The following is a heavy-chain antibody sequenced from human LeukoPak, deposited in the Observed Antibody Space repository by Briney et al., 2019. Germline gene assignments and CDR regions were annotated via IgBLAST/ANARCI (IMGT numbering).Heavy chain of an antibody. CDR3: ARELRYFDWLSDGWFDP. Sequence: SETLSLTCTVSGGSISSSSYYWGWIRQPPGKGLEWIGYIYYSGSTNYNPSLKSRVTISVDTSKNQFSLKLSSVTAADTAVYYCARELRYFDWLSDGWFDPWGQGTLVTVSS. V-gene: IGHV4-61*01. CDR2: IYYSGST. CDR1: GGSISSSSYY. D-gene: IGHD3-9*01. J-gene: IGHJ5*02.